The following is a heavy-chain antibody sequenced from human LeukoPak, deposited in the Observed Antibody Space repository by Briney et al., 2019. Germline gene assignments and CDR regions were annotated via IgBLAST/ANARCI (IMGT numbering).Heavy chain of an antibody. CDR3: ARGGTLFTYFDS. D-gene: IGHD3-10*02. J-gene: IGHJ4*02. CDR2: IYYTGNT. Sequence: PSGTLSLTCSVSGGSTSDYYWNWIRQPAGQGLEWLGRIYYTGNTAYNPSLESRLTMSLDTAKNQFSLKVTSVTAADTAVYYCARGGTLFTYFDSWGQGTLVTVSS. CDR1: GGSTSDYY. V-gene: IGHV4-4*07.